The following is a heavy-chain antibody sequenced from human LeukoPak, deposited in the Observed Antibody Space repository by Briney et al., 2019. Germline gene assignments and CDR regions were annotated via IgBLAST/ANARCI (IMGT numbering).Heavy chain of an antibody. CDR3: ANHPSDGREFY. D-gene: IGHD2-21*01. J-gene: IGHJ4*02. Sequence: GSLRLSCAASGFRISGYWMNWVRQAPGKGLEWVANIHQGGSQTYYADSVKGRFTISRDNAKNSLYLQMNSLRGEDTAVYFCANHPSDGREFYWGQGTLVTVSS. CDR2: IHQGGSQT. CDR1: GFRISGYW. V-gene: IGHV3-7*01.